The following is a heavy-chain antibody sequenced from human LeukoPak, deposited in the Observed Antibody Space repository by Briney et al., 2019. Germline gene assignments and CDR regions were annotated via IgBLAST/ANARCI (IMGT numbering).Heavy chain of an antibody. D-gene: IGHD6-19*01. CDR1: GFTFSSYA. J-gene: IGHJ3*02. Sequence: QAGGSLRLSCAASGFTFSSYAMHWVRQAPGKGLEWVAVISYDGSNKYYADSVKGRFTISRDNSKNTLYLQMNSLRAEDTAVYYCARDRGYSSGWYDVGGDAFDIWGQGTMVTVSS. V-gene: IGHV3-30-3*01. CDR2: ISYDGSNK. CDR3: ARDRGYSSGWYDVGGDAFDI.